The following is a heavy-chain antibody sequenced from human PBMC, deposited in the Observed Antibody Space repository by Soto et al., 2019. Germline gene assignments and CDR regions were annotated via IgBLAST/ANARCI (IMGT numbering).Heavy chain of an antibody. CDR2: INHSGST. Sequence: PSETLSLTCAVYGGSFSGYYWSWIRQPPGKGLEWIGEINHSGSTNYNPSLKSRVTISVDTSKNQFSLKLSSVTAADTAVYYCARCIAARPSWFDPWGQGTLVTVSS. CDR1: GGSFSGYY. D-gene: IGHD6-6*01. J-gene: IGHJ5*02. V-gene: IGHV4-34*01. CDR3: ARCIAARPSWFDP.